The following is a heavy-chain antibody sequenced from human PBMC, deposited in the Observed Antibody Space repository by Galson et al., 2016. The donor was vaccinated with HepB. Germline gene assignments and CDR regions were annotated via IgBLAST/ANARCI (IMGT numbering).Heavy chain of an antibody. J-gene: IGHJ5*01. CDR2: IYHTGTS. D-gene: IGHD2-2*01. Sequence: SETLSLTCTVSGASINNSNWWTWVRQAPGKGLEWIGEIYHTGTSNNNPFLNSRFTLSIDKYRNQFSLNLTSVGAADTAVYYCARASIFPGARMVFDSWGHGILLTVSS. V-gene: IGHV4-4*02. CDR3: ARASIFPGARMVFDS. CDR1: GASINNSNW.